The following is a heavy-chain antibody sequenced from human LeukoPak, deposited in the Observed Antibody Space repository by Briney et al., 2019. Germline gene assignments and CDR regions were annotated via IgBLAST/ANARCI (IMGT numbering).Heavy chain of an antibody. CDR1: GFTVSSNY. Sequence: RTGGSLRLSCAASGFTVSSNYMSWVRQAPGKGLEWVSVIYSGGSTYYADSVKGRFTISRDNSKNTLYLQMNSLRAEDTAVYYCAKKGGYSYGDPFDYWGQGTLVTVSS. D-gene: IGHD5-18*01. J-gene: IGHJ4*02. V-gene: IGHV3-53*01. CDR3: AKKGGYSYGDPFDY. CDR2: IYSGGST.